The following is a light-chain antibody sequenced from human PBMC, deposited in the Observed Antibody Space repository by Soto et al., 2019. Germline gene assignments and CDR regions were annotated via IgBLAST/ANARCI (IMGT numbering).Light chain of an antibody. CDR2: GNI. Sequence: QPVLTQPPSVSGAPGQRVTISCTGSSSNIGSGYDVHWYQQLPGTAPKLLISGNINRPSGVPDRFSGSKSGTSASLAITGLQAEDEADYYCQSYDSSLSHVVFGGGTQLTVL. CDR3: QSYDSSLSHVV. J-gene: IGLJ2*01. V-gene: IGLV1-40*01. CDR1: SSNIGSGYD.